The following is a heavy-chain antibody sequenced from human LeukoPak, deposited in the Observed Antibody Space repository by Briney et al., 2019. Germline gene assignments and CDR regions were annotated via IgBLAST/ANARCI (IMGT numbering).Heavy chain of an antibody. Sequence: ASVKVSCKTSGYTFRNYGISWVRQAPGQGLEWLGWISAYNDNTNYAQKVQGRVTMTTDTSTSTAYMELRSLRSDDTAVYYCARGEGDFWSGYYIDNWFDPWGQGTLVTVSS. CDR2: ISAYNDNT. V-gene: IGHV1-18*01. CDR3: ARGEGDFWSGYYIDNWFDP. J-gene: IGHJ5*02. CDR1: GYTFRNYG. D-gene: IGHD3-3*01.